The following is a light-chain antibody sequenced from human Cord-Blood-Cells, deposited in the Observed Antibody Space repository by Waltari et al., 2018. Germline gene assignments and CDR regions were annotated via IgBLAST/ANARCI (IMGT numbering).Light chain of an antibody. CDR3: QSYDSSLSGYV. J-gene: IGLJ1*01. Sequence: QSVLTQPPSVSGAPGQRVTISCTGSSSNIGAGYDVHWYQQLPGKAPKLLIYGNSNRPSGVPDRXXXXXXXXXXXXXITGLXAXDXADYYCQSYDSSLSGYVFGTGTKVTVL. CDR2: GNS. V-gene: IGLV1-40*01. CDR1: SSNIGAGYD.